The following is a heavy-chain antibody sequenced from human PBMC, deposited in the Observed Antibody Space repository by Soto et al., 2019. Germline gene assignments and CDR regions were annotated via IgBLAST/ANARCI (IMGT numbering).Heavy chain of an antibody. D-gene: IGHD3-9*01. CDR2: FDPEDGET. J-gene: IGHJ3*02. CDR3: ATRNCYDILGEGALDI. CDR1: GYTLTELS. V-gene: IGHV1-24*01. Sequence: ASVKVSCKVSGYTLTELSMHWVRQAPGKGLEWMGGFDPEDGETIYAQKFQGRVTMTEDTSTDTAYMELSSLRSEDTAVYYCATRNCYDILGEGALDIWGQGKMVTVSS.